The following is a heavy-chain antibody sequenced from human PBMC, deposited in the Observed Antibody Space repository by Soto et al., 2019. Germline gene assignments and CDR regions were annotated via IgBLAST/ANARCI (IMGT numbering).Heavy chain of an antibody. CDR1: GDSINTGDYY. Sequence: LSLTCTVSGDSINTGDYYWSWLRQPPRKGLEWIGYIYYTGSTYYNPSLKSQFTISIDTSKTQFSLRVNSVTAADTAVYYCARIPLLQGGWFDPWGQGTLVTVSS. V-gene: IGHV4-30-4*01. D-gene: IGHD1-26*01. CDR3: ARIPLLQGGWFDP. CDR2: IYYTGST. J-gene: IGHJ5*02.